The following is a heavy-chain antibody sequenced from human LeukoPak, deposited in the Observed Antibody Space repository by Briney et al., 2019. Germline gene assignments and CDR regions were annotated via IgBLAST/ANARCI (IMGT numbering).Heavy chain of an antibody. V-gene: IGHV3-30*02. CDR2: IRYDGSNK. Sequence: GGSLRLSCAASGLTFSSYGMHSVRQAPGKGLEWVAFIRYDGSNKYYADSVKGRFTISKDNSKNTLYLQMNSLRAEDTAVYYCANLDNSHYYDSSGYRERGIDYWGQGTLVTVSS. J-gene: IGHJ4*02. CDR1: GLTFSSYG. D-gene: IGHD3-22*01. CDR3: ANLDNSHYYDSSGYRERGIDY.